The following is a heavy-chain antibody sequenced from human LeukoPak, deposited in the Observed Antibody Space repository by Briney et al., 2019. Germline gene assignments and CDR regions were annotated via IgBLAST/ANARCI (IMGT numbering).Heavy chain of an antibody. J-gene: IGHJ4*02. CDR3: ARDRRHCSFTNCYNAYFDY. CDR2: ISGSAAST. Sequence: GGSLRLSCAASGITFSTYAMNWVRQAPGKGLEWVSVISGSAASTSYADSVKGRFTISRDNSRNTLYLQMNNLRAEDTAVYYCARDRRHCSFTNCYNAYFDYWGQGTLVTVSS. CDR1: GITFSTYA. V-gene: IGHV3-23*01. D-gene: IGHD2-2*02.